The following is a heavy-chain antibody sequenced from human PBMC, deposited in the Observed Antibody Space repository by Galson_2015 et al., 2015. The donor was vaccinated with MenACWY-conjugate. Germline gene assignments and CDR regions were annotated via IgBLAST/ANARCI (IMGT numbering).Heavy chain of an antibody. CDR3: ATWPGYPIGG. CDR2: INADGSST. CDR1: GFTFSTYW. V-gene: IGHV3-74*01. J-gene: IGHJ4*02. Sequence: SLRLSCAASGFTFSTYWMHWVRQAPGKGLVWVSRINADGSSTTYEVSVKGRFTIPRDNAEKTVYLQMNSLRAEDTAVYYCATWPGYPIGGWGQGTLVTVSS. D-gene: IGHD6-13*01.